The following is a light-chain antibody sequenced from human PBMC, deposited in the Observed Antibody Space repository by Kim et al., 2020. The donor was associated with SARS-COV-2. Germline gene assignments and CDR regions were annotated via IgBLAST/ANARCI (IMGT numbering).Light chain of an antibody. J-gene: IGKJ1*01. CDR1: QSIRSSN. V-gene: IGKV3-20*01. CDR3: QQYGASPRT. CDR2: GAS. Sequence: PGDRATLSCRDSQSIRSSNSAWHQQKPGQPPRLFINGASNRAPVIPERFSGSGSGTDFTLTINRREPEDFAVNYCQQYGASPRTFGQGTKVDIK.